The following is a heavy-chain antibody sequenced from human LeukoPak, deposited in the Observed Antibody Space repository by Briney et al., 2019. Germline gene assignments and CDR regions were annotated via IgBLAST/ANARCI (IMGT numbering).Heavy chain of an antibody. V-gene: IGHV3-53*01. CDR3: AREEVGAGLGFDY. CDR2: IYSGGST. D-gene: IGHD1-26*01. J-gene: IGHJ4*02. Sequence: PGGSLRLSCAASGFTFSSYSMSWVRQAPGKGLEWVSVIYSGGSTYYADSVKGRFTISRDNSKNTLYLQMNSLRAEDTAVYYCAREEVGAGLGFDYWGQGTLVTVSS. CDR1: GFTFSSYS.